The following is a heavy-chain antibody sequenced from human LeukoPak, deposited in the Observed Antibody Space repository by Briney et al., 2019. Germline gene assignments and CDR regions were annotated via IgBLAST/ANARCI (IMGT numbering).Heavy chain of an antibody. D-gene: IGHD6-19*01. J-gene: IGHJ5*02. CDR3: AGLYSSGWYEEGHWFNP. CDR2: IYYSGST. Sequence: SETLSLTCTVSGGSISSGGYYWSWIRQHPGKGLEWIGYIYYSGSTYYNPSLKSRVTISVDTSKNQFSLKLRSVTAADTAVYYCAGLYSSGWYEEGHWFNPGGQGTLVTVSS. CDR1: GGSISSGGYY. V-gene: IGHV4-31*03.